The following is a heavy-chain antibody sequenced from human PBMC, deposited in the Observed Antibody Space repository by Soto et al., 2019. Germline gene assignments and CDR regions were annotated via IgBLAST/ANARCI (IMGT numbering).Heavy chain of an antibody. CDR2: VNSNSGDT. V-gene: IGHV1-8*01. Sequence: QVQLVQSGAEVKKPGASVKVSCKASGYTFSSYDITWVRQSAGQGLEWMGCVNSNSGDTDYAQKFQGRGTITRDTSRRTAYMELSSLRSEDSAVYYCAWTGFLDWFLDFWGQGTMVTVSS. CDR1: GYTFSSYD. CDR3: AWTGFLDWFLDF. J-gene: IGHJ4*02. D-gene: IGHD3-9*01.